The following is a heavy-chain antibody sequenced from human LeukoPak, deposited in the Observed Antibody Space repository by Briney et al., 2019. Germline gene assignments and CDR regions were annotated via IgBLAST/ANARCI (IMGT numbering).Heavy chain of an antibody. CDR3: ARVVDVNSYGLFDY. D-gene: IGHD5-18*01. Sequence: ASVKVSCKASGGTLSSYAISWVRQAPGQRLEWMGWINAGNGNTKYSQKFQGRVTITRDTSASTAYMELSSLRSEDTAVYYCARVVDVNSYGLFDYWGQGTLVTVSS. CDR2: INAGNGNT. V-gene: IGHV1-3*01. CDR1: GGTLSSYA. J-gene: IGHJ4*02.